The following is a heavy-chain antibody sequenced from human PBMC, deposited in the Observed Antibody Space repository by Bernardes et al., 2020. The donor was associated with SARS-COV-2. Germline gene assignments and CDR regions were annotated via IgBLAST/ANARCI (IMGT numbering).Heavy chain of an antibody. CDR3: ERQVRQQLVRHQFDN. Sequence: SETLSLTCTVSGGSISSSSSYWGWIRQPPGKGLEWIGSIYYSGTTSYNPSLKSRATISGDTSKNQFSLKLNSVTAADTAVYYCERQVRQQLVRHQFDNWGQGTLVPVSS. J-gene: IGHJ4*02. CDR2: IYYSGTT. V-gene: IGHV4-39*01. CDR1: GGSISSSSSY. D-gene: IGHD6-13*01.